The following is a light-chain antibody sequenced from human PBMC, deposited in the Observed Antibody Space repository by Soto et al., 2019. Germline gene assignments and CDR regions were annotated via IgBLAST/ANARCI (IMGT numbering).Light chain of an antibody. Sequence: QSALTQPASVSGSPGQSITISCTGTITDVGSSNYVSWYKQHPGKAPKLMIHDVSNRPSGVSNRFSGSKSGNTASLTISGLQAEDEADYYCSSYTTTSTWVFGGGTKLTVL. J-gene: IGLJ2*01. CDR1: ITDVGSSNY. V-gene: IGLV2-14*01. CDR2: DVS. CDR3: SSYTTTSTWV.